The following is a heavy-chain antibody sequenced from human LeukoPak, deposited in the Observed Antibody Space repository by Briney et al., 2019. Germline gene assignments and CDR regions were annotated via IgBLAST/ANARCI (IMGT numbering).Heavy chain of an antibody. CDR3: AKGVSSSWYAYYYYGMDV. D-gene: IGHD6-13*01. CDR2: ISYDGSNK. V-gene: IGHV3-30*18. J-gene: IGHJ6*02. Sequence: PGGSLRLSCAASGFTFSSYGMHWVRQAPGKGLEWVAVISYDGSNKYYADSVKGRFTISRDNSKNTLYLQMNSLRAEDTAVYYCAKGVSSSWYAYYYYGMDVWGQGTTVTVSS. CDR1: GFTFSSYG.